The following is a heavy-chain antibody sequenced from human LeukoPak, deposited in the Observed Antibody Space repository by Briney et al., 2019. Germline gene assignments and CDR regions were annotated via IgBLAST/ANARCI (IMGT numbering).Heavy chain of an antibody. CDR2: INPSGGST. D-gene: IGHD3-22*01. Sequence: ASVKVSCKASGYTFTSYYMHWVRQAPGQGLEWMGIINPSGGSTSHAQKFQGRVTMTRDTSTSTVYMELSSLRSEDTAVYYCARDTGYYDSSGPAGDYWGQGTLVTVSS. J-gene: IGHJ4*02. CDR1: GYTFTSYY. CDR3: ARDTGYYDSSGPAGDY. V-gene: IGHV1-46*01.